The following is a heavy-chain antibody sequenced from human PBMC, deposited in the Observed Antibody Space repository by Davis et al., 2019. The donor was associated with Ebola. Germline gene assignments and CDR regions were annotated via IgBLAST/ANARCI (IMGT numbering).Heavy chain of an antibody. D-gene: IGHD5-18*01. CDR1: ISSGGYA. J-gene: IGHJ4*02. CDR3: ARSGYSYAHYCDY. Sequence: ISSGGYAWSWIRQPPGKGLEWIGYIYYSGNTNYNPSLESRVTISVDTSKNQFSLKLSSVTAADTAVYFCARSGYSYAHYCDYWGQGTPVIVSS. V-gene: IGHV4-61*08. CDR2: IYYSGNT.